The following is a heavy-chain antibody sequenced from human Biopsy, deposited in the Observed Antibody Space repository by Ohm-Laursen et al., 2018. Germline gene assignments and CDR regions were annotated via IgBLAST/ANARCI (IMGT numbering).Heavy chain of an antibody. CDR3: ARGGQGGFLEWLFIG. CDR1: GFTFSSYG. Sequence: SLRLSCTASGFTFSSYGMHWVRQAPGKGLEWVSIIHGDFGIYYADSVKGRFTISRDNSKNTLYLQMNSLRAEDTALYYCARGGQGGFLEWLFIGWGQGTLVTVSS. J-gene: IGHJ4*02. CDR2: IHGDFGI. D-gene: IGHD3-3*01. V-gene: IGHV3-NL1*01.